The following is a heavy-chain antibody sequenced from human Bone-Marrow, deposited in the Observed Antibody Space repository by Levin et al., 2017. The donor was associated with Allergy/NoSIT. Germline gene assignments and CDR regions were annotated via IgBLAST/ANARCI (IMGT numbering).Heavy chain of an antibody. J-gene: IGHJ4*02. CDR3: ATSGYDDSSGYYYY. V-gene: IGHV1-69*06. Sequence: SVKVSCKASGGTFSSYAISWVRQAPGQGLEWMGGIIPIFGTANYAQKFQGRVTITADKSTSTAYMELSSLRSEDTAVYYCATSGYDDSSGYYYYWGQGTLVTVSS. D-gene: IGHD3-22*01. CDR2: IIPIFGTA. CDR1: GGTFSSYA.